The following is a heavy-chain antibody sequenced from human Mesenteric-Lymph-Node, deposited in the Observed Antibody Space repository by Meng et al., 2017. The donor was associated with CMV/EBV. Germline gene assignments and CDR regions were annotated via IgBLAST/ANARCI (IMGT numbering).Heavy chain of an antibody. CDR2: IYYSGST. V-gene: IGHV4-30-4*08. CDR1: GGSISSGDYY. CDR3: ARVPYTVTDKINYFDY. D-gene: IGHD4-11*01. J-gene: IGHJ4*02. Sequence: SETLSLTCTVSGGSISSGDYYWSWIRQPPGKGLEWIGYIYYSGSTYYNPSLKSRVTISVDTSKNQFSLKLSSVTVADTAVYYCARVPYTVTDKINYFDYWGQGTLVTVSS.